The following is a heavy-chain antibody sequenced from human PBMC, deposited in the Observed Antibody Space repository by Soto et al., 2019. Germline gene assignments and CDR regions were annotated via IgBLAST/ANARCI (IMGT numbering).Heavy chain of an antibody. D-gene: IGHD4-4*01. CDR3: ASSSTTVTNYYYYMDV. V-gene: IGHV4-31*03. J-gene: IGHJ6*03. CDR2: IYYSGST. CDR1: GGSISSGGYY. Sequence: VQLEESGPGVVKPSQTLSLTCTVSGGSISSGGYYWSWIRQHAGKGLEWIGYIYYSGSTYYNPSLKSRVTISVDTSKNQFSLKLSSVAAADTAVYYCASSSTTVTNYYYYMDVWGKGTTVTVSS.